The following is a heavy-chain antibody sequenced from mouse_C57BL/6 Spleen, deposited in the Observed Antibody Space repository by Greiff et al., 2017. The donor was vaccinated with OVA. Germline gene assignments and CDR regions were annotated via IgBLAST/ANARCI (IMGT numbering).Heavy chain of an antibody. J-gene: IGHJ4*01. V-gene: IGHV5-9-1*02. CDR2: ISSGGDYI. CDR3: TRDLDPGAMDY. CDR1: GFTFSSYA. Sequence: DVMLVESGEGLVKPGGSLKLSCAASGFTFSSYAMSWVRQTPEKRLEWVAYISSGGDYIYYADTVKGRFTISRDNARNTLYLQMSSLKSEDTAMYYCTRDLDPGAMDYWGQGTSVTVSS.